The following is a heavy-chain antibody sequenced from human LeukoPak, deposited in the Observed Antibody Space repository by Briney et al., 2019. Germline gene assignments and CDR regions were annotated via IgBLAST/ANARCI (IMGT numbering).Heavy chain of an antibody. CDR3: ARGRGTMVRGPLVDY. CDR2: ISAYNGNI. Sequence: ASVKVSCKASGYTFTSYGISWVRQAPGQGLEWMGWISAYNGNINYAQRLQGRVTMTTDTSTSTAYMELRSLRSDDTAVYYCARGRGTMVRGPLVDYWGQGTLVTVSS. CDR1: GYTFTSYG. J-gene: IGHJ4*02. V-gene: IGHV1-18*04. D-gene: IGHD3-10*01.